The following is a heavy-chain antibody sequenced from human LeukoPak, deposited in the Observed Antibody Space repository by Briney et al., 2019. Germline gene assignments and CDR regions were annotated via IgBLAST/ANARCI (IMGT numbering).Heavy chain of an antibody. CDR2: ICYSGST. D-gene: IGHD2-2*01. V-gene: IGHV4-30-4*01. J-gene: IGHJ5*02. Sequence: SQTLSLTCTVSGGSISSGDYYWSWIRQPPGKGLEWIGYICYSGSTYYNPSLKSRVTISVDTSKNQFSLKLSSVTAADTAVYYCARDRPIVPAAIGIDPWGQGTLVTVSS. CDR1: GGSISSGDYY. CDR3: ARDRPIVPAAIGIDP.